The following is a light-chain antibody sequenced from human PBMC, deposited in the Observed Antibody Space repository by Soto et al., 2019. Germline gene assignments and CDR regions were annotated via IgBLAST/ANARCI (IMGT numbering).Light chain of an antibody. CDR2: DNN. CDR3: GTWDSSLSARV. J-gene: IGLJ1*01. V-gene: IGLV1-51*01. Sequence: QSVLTQPPSVSAVPGQKVTISCSGSSSNIGNNYVSWYQQLPGTAPKLLIYDNNKRPSGIPDRFSGSKSGTSATLGITGLQTGDEADYYCGTWDSSLSARVFGTGTKLTVL. CDR1: SSNIGNNY.